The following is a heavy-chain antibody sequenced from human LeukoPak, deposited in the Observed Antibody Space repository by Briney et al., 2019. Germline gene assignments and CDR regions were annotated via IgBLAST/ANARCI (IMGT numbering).Heavy chain of an antibody. Sequence: ASVKVSCKASGYTFTSYGISWVRQAPGQGLEWMGWISACSGSTNYAQKLQGRVTMTTDTSTSTAYMELRSLRSDDTAVYYCARDIRPLLLWFGVGRRFYYYYGMDVWGQGTTVTVSS. V-gene: IGHV1-18*01. CDR3: ARDIRPLLLWFGVGRRFYYYYGMDV. CDR2: ISACSGST. CDR1: GYTFTSYG. D-gene: IGHD3-10*01. J-gene: IGHJ6*02.